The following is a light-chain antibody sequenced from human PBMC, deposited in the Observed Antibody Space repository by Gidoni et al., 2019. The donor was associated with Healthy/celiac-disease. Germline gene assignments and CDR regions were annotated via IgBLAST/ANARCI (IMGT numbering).Light chain of an antibody. CDR2: DAS. CDR3: QQYDNLPLT. CDR1: QDISNY. Sequence: DIPMTQSPSSLSASVGDRVTITCQASQDISNYLNWYQQKPGKAPKLMIYDASNLETVVPSRFSGSGSGTDFTITISSLQPEDIATYYCQQYDNLPLTFGGGTKVEIK. V-gene: IGKV1-33*01. J-gene: IGKJ4*01.